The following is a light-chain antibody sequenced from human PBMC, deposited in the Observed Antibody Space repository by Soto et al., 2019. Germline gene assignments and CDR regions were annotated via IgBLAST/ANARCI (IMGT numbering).Light chain of an antibody. Sequence: QSVLTQPPSVSGAPGQRVTISCTGSRSNIGAGYDVHWYQQFPGTAPKLLIHGNYNRPSGVPDRFSASKSGTSASLAITGLQPEDEADYYCQSYDSSFMKVFGTGTKVTVL. CDR3: QSYDSSFMKV. CDR1: RSNIGAGYD. V-gene: IGLV1-40*01. J-gene: IGLJ1*01. CDR2: GNY.